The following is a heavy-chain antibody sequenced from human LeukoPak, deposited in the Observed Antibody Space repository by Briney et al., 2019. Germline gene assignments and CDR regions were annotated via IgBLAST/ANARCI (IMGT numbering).Heavy chain of an antibody. CDR3: ARDGGNRNYYYYYYMDV. Sequence: PSETLSLTCTVSGGSISSGGYYWSWIRQHPGKGLEWIGYIYYSGSTYYNPSFKSRVTISVDTSKNQFSLKLSSVTAADTAVYYCARDGGNRNYYYYYYMDVWGKGTTVTVS. CDR1: GGSISSGGYY. D-gene: IGHD1-14*01. V-gene: IGHV4-31*03. CDR2: IYYSGST. J-gene: IGHJ6*03.